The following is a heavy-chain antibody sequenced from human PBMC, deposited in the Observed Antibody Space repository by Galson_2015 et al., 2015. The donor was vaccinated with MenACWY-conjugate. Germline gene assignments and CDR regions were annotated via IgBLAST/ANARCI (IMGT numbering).Heavy chain of an antibody. D-gene: IGHD3-10*01. CDR3: ARAMRITMVRGVVGYYGMDV. V-gene: IGHV4-59*08. CDR2: IYYSGST. CDR1: GGSISSYY. Sequence: ETLSLTCTVSGGSISSYYWSWIRQPPGKGLEWIGYIYYSGSTNHNPSLKSRVTISVDTSKNQFSLKLSSVTAADTAVYYCARAMRITMVRGVVGYYGMDVWGQGTTVTVSS. J-gene: IGHJ6*02.